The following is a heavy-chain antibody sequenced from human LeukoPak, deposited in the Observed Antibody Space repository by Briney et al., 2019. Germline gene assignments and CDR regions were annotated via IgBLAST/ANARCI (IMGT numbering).Heavy chain of an antibody. J-gene: IGHJ5*02. Sequence: GGSLRLSCAASGFTFSSYAMTWVRQAPGKGLEWVSAISNSGGSTYYVDSVKGRFTISRDNSQNTLYLQMSSLRAEDTALYYCAKEDTAMAGYKWFDPRGQGTLVTVSS. D-gene: IGHD5-18*01. CDR3: AKEDTAMAGYKWFDP. CDR2: ISNSGGST. CDR1: GFTFSSYA. V-gene: IGHV3-23*01.